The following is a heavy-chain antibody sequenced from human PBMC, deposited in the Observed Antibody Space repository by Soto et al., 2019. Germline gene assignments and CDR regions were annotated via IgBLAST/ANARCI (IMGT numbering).Heavy chain of an antibody. J-gene: IGHJ4*02. V-gene: IGHV3-33*01. Sequence: GGSLRLSCAASGFTFSSYGMHWVRQAPGKGLEWVAVIWYDGGNKYYADSVKGRFTISRDNSKNTLYLQMNSLRAEDTAVYYCARDQDDILTGYYFDYWGQGTLVTVSS. CDR3: ARDQDDILTGYYFDY. CDR2: IWYDGGNK. D-gene: IGHD3-9*01. CDR1: GFTFSSYG.